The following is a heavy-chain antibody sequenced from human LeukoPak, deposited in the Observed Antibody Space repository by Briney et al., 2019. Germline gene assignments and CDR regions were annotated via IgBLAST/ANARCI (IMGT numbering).Heavy chain of an antibody. V-gene: IGHV3-33*01. D-gene: IGHD3-22*01. CDR3: ARDAGLSSGYYTPRPLDY. Sequence: PGGSLRLSCAASGFTFSSYGMHWVRQAPARGLEWVAVIWYDGSNEYYADSVKGRFTLSRDNSKNTLYLQINSLRAEDTAVYYRARDAGLSSGYYTPRPLDYWGQGTLVTVSS. J-gene: IGHJ4*02. CDR1: GFTFSSYG. CDR2: IWYDGSNE.